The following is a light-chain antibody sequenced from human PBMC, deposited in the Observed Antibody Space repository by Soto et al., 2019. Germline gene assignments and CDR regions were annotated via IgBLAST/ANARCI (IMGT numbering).Light chain of an antibody. V-gene: IGLV1-40*01. CDR3: QSYDSSLSGGV. Sequence: QSVLTQPPSVSGAPGQRVTISCTGSSANIGAGYDVHWYQQLPGTAPKLLIYGNNNRPSGVPDRFSGSNSGTSASLAITGLEAEDEADYYCQSYDSSLSGGVFGTGTKLTVL. CDR1: SANIGAGYD. J-gene: IGLJ1*01. CDR2: GNN.